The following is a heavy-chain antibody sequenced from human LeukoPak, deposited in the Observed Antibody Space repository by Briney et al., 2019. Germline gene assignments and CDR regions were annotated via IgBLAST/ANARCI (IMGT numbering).Heavy chain of an antibody. J-gene: IGHJ5*02. CDR2: FYASGTT. CDR3: ARTHCGGGSCDKFDP. D-gene: IGHD2-15*01. CDR1: GASISNYY. V-gene: IGHV4-4*07. Sequence: SETLSLTCTVSGASISNYYWSWIRQPAGKGLEWTGRFYASGTTYYNPSLRSRVTLSIDTSKNQFSLKLSSVTAADTAVYYCARTHCGGGSCDKFDPWGQGILVTVSS.